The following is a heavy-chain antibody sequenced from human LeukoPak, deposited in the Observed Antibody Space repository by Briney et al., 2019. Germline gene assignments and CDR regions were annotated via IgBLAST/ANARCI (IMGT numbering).Heavy chain of an antibody. V-gene: IGHV3-23*01. J-gene: IGHJ4*02. CDR1: GFTFSSYA. D-gene: IGHD2-2*01. Sequence: GGSLRLSCAASGFTFSSYAMSWVRQAPGKGLEWVSAISGSGGSTYYTDSVKGRFTISRDNSKNTLYLQMNSLRAEDTAVYYCAKFYCSSTSCYLGYWGQGTLVTVSS. CDR3: AKFYCSSTSCYLGY. CDR2: ISGSGGST.